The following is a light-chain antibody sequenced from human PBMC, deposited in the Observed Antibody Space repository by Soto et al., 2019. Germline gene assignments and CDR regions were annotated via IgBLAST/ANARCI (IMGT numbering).Light chain of an antibody. CDR1: SGSIASAF. CDR2: EDN. Sequence: NFMLTQPHSVSESPGKTITISCTRSSGSIASAFVQWYQQRPGSAPTTVIYEDNQRPSGVPDRFSGSVDRSSNSASLTISGLKTEDEADYYCQSSDYNTSQWVFGGGTKVTVL. CDR3: QSSDYNTSQWV. J-gene: IGLJ3*02. V-gene: IGLV6-57*03.